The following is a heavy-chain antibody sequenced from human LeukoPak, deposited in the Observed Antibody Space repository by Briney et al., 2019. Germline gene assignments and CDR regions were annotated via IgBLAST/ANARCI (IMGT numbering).Heavy chain of an antibody. CDR3: ARLLYCDSSGYHDAFDI. CDR1: RGSISTYY. V-gene: IGHV4-59*08. CDR2: IYHSART. D-gene: IGHD3-22*01. Sequence: PSETPSLTCTVSRGSISTYYWSWIRQPPRKGLEWIGYIYHSARTNYNPSPESRVTISVASSKNQFSPKLSSLIAAHTAVYYCARLLYCDSSGYHDAFDIWGQGTMVTVSS. J-gene: IGHJ3*02.